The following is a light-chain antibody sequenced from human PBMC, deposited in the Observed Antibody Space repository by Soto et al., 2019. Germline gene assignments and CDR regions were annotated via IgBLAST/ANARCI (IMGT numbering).Light chain of an antibody. V-gene: IGKV3-20*01. CDR1: QSISSSY. J-gene: IGKJ2*01. Sequence: EIVLTQSPGTLSLSPGERATLSCRASQSISSSYLTWYQHKPGQAPRLLIYGASSRATGIPDRFSGSGSGTDFILTISRLEPEDFAAYYCQQYGSSSYTFGQGTQLEIK. CDR2: GAS. CDR3: QQYGSSSYT.